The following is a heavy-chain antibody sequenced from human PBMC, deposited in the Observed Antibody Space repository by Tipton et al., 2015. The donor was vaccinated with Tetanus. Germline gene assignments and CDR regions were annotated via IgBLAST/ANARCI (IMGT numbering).Heavy chain of an antibody. D-gene: IGHD3-22*01. V-gene: IGHV4-4*02. CDR1: GGPVSSSNW. CDR2: IYYSGTT. J-gene: IGHJ4*02. CDR3: ARAVRFYYDSSTYYQYYFDS. Sequence: TLSLTCDVSGGPVSSSNWWSWVRQAPGKGLEWIGEIYYSGTTNYNPSLKSRVTLSLDMSKNHVSLNLTSVTAADTAVYYCARAVRFYYDSSTYYQYYFDSWGQGTLVTVSS.